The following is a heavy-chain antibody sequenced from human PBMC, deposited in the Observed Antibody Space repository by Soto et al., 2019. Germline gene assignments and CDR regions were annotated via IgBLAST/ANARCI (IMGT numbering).Heavy chain of an antibody. CDR1: GFTFSSYW. V-gene: IGHV3-74*01. CDR3: ARGTWEYDILTGYYSAY. Sequence: GGSLRLSCAASGFTFSSYWMHWVRQAPGKGLVWVSRINSDGSSTSYADSVKGRFTISRDNAKNTLYLQMNSLRAEDTAVYYCARGTWEYDILTGYYSAYWGQGTLVTVSS. J-gene: IGHJ4*02. CDR2: INSDGSST. D-gene: IGHD3-9*01.